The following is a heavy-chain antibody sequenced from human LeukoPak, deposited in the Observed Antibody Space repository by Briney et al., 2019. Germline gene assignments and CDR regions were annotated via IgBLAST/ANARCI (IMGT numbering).Heavy chain of an antibody. J-gene: IGHJ4*01. V-gene: IGHV4-61*02. D-gene: IGHD3-10*01. CDR3: ASGDYGAGSPVMRY. Sequence: PSETLSLTCTVSGGSVTRGAYSWTCIRQPVGKGLECIGRIYTSGDTKYNPSLKSRVTISVGASNNQFSLKLTSVTAADTAVYYCASGDYGAGSPVMRYWGHGTLVIVSS. CDR1: GGSVTRGAYS. CDR2: IYTSGDT.